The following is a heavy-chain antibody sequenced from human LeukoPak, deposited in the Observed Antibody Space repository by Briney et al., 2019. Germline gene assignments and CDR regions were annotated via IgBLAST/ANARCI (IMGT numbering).Heavy chain of an antibody. V-gene: IGHV3-30*18. CDR1: GFTFSSYG. J-gene: IGHJ3*02. CDR2: ISYDGSNK. Sequence: GRSLRLSCAASGFTFSSYGMHWVRQAPGKGLEWVAVISYDGSNKYYADSVKGRFTISRDNSKNTLYLQMNSLRAEDTAVYYCAKDWPRHDAFDIWGQGTMVTV. CDR3: AKDWPRHDAFDI.